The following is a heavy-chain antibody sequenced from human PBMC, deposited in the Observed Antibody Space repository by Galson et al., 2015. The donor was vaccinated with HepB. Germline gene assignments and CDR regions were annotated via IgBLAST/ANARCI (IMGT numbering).Heavy chain of an antibody. D-gene: IGHD3-10*01. CDR3: AREQGVYGSGSYYNVYYYGMDV. Sequence: SLRLSCAASGFTFSSYAMHWDRQAPGKGLEWVAVISYDGSNKYYADSVKGRFTISRDNSKNTLYLQMNSLRAEDTAVYYCAREQGVYGSGSYYNVYYYGMDVWGQGTTVTVSS. CDR1: GFTFSSYA. CDR2: ISYDGSNK. V-gene: IGHV3-30-3*01. J-gene: IGHJ6*02.